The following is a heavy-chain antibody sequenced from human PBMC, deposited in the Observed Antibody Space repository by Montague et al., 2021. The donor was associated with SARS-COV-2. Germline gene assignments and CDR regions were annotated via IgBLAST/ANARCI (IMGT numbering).Heavy chain of an antibody. J-gene: IGHJ3*02. V-gene: IGHV2-5*02. CDR2: IFWDDDK. CDR3: ARRPGWGGDTYDT. CDR1: GFSLSASGVG. Sequence: PALVKPTQTLTLTCSFSGFSLSASGVGVGWIRQPPGQALEWLALIFWDDDKRYSPSLKNRLTVTKDTSKNQVVLTMTNMDPGDTATYYCARRPGWGGDTYDTWGQGTTVTVSA. D-gene: IGHD3-16*01.